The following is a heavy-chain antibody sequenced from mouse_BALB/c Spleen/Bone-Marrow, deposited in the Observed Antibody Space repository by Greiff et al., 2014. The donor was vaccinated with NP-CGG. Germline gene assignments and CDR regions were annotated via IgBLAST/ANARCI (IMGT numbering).Heavy chain of an antibody. J-gene: IGHJ3*01. V-gene: IGHV4-1*02. Sequence: EVQRVESGGGLVQPGGSLKLSCAASGFDISRYWMTWVRQAPGKGLEWIGEINPDSRTINYTPSLKDKSIISRDNAKNTLYLQMSKVRSEDTALYYRARNGYYGWIAYWGQGTLVTVSA. CDR2: INPDSRTI. CDR3: ARNGYYGWIAY. CDR1: GFDISRYW. D-gene: IGHD2-3*01.